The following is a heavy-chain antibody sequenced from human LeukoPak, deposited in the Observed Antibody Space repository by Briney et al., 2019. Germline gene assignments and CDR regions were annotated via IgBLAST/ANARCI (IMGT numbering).Heavy chain of an antibody. J-gene: IGHJ4*02. D-gene: IGHD1-1*01. CDR2: IYYSGST. CDR1: GGSISSSSYY. Sequence: SETLSLTCTVSGGSISSSSYYWSWIRQPPGKGLEWIGYIYYSGSTNYNPSLKSRVTISVDTSKNQFSLKLSSVTAADTAVYYCARGTGTTAYWGQGTLVTVSS. V-gene: IGHV4-61*01. CDR3: ARGTGTTAY.